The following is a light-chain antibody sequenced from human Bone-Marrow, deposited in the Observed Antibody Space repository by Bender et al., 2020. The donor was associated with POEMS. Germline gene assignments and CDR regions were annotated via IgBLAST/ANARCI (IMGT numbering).Light chain of an antibody. CDR3: QSYDISLSGWV. J-gene: IGLJ3*02. V-gene: IGLV1-40*01. CDR2: NNG. Sequence: QSVLTQPPSVSGAPGPTVTISCTGTSSNMGAGYGVNWYQQLPGTAPKLLIYNNGNRPSGVPDRISGSKSGTSASLAITGLQAEDEADYYCQSYDISLSGWVFGGGAKLTAL. CDR1: SSNMGAGYG.